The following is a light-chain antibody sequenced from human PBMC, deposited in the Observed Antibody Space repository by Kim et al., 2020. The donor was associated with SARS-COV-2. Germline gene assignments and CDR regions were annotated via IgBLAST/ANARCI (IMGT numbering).Light chain of an antibody. Sequence: ELTQPPSVSGAPGQRVTISCSGSSSNIGSSYVYWYQQFPGTAPKLLIYRNNQRPSGVPDRFSGSKSGTSASLAISGLRSEDEADYYCAAWDDSLGAYVFGTGTKVTVL. CDR3: AAWDDSLGAYV. CDR2: RNN. J-gene: IGLJ1*01. V-gene: IGLV1-47*01. CDR1: SSNIGSSY.